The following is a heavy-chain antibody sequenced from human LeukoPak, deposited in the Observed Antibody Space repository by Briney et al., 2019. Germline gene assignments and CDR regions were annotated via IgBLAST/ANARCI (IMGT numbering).Heavy chain of an antibody. CDR1: GFTFSSYE. J-gene: IGHJ5*02. V-gene: IGHV3-48*03. Sequence: GGSLRLSRAASGFTFSSYEMYWVRQAPGKGLEWVAYISSSGSSKYYADSVKGRFTISRDNAKNSMYLEMNSLRAEDTALYYCARFYPICSSSSCYTPWGQGTRVTVSS. CDR2: ISSSGSSK. CDR3: ARFYPICSSSSCYTP. D-gene: IGHD2-2*01.